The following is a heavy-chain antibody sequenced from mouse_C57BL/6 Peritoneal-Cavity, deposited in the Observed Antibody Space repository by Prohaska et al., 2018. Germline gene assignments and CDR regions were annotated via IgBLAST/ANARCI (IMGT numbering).Heavy chain of an antibody. CDR3: ARQGTTAPWFAY. V-gene: IGHV4-1*01. J-gene: IGHJ3*01. Sequence: EVKLLQSGGGLVQPGGSLKLSCAASGIDFSRYWMSWVRRAPGKGLEWIGEIKPDSSTIKYAPYLKDKFIISRDNAKNTLYLQMSKVRSEDTALYYCARQGTTAPWFAYWGQGTLVTVSA. CDR1: GIDFSRYW. CDR2: IKPDSSTI. D-gene: IGHD1-2*01.